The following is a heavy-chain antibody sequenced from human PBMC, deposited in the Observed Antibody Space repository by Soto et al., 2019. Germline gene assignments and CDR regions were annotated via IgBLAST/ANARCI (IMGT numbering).Heavy chain of an antibody. D-gene: IGHD4-17*01. Sequence: GASVKVSCKASGGTFSSYAISWVRQAPGQGLEWMGGIIPIFGTANYAQKFQGRVTITADKSTSTAYMELSSLRSEDTAVYYCASWARTTVTPLIYYYGMDVWGQGTTVTVSS. CDR2: IIPIFGTA. CDR3: ASWARTTVTPLIYYYGMDV. V-gene: IGHV1-69*06. CDR1: GGTFSSYA. J-gene: IGHJ6*02.